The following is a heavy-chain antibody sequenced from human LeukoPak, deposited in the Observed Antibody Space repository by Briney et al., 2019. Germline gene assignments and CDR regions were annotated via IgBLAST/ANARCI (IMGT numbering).Heavy chain of an antibody. CDR1: GGSISSYY. J-gene: IGHJ4*02. Sequence: PSETLSLTCTVSGGSISSYYWSWIRQPPGKGLEWIAYISDIGSINYNPSLKSRVTISVDTSKNQFSLKLSSVTAADTAVYYCARGGMDYYDSSGYHLDYWGQGTLVTVSS. CDR3: ARGGMDYYDSSGYHLDY. CDR2: ISDIGSI. D-gene: IGHD3-22*01. V-gene: IGHV4-59*12.